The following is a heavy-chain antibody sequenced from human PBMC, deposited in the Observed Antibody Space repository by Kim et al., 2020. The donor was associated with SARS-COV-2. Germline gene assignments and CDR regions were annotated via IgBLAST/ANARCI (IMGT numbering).Heavy chain of an antibody. CDR2: IGPTGSTI. D-gene: IGHD3-9*01. J-gene: IGHJ4*02. V-gene: IGHV3-11*01. CDR3: ARYKYFNWLFGFFDY. Sequence: GGSLRLSCAVSGFTFTDYYMAWVRQAPGKGLEWISYIGPTGSTIYYADSVKGRFAVSRDNARNSVFLQMNSLRADDTAVYYCARYKYFNWLFGFFDYWGLGTLVTVSS. CDR1: GFTFTDYY.